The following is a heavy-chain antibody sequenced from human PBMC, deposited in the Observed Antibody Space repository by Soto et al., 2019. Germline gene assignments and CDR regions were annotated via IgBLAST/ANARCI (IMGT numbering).Heavy chain of an antibody. D-gene: IGHD1-26*01. CDR1: GGTFSSYA. V-gene: IGHV1-69*01. Sequence: QVQLVQSGAEVKKPGSSVKVSRKASGGTFSSYAISWVRQAPGQGLEWMGGIIPIFGTANYAQKFQGRVTITADESTSTAYMELSSLRSEDTAVYYCARDRCGSCPYYYYGMDVWGQGTTVTVSS. CDR2: IIPIFGTA. J-gene: IGHJ6*02. CDR3: ARDRCGSCPYYYYGMDV.